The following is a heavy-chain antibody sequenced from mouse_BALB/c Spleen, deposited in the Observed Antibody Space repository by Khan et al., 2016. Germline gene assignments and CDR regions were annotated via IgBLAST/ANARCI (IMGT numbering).Heavy chain of an antibody. CDR3: AIYYDY. V-gene: IGHV9-3*02. CDR1: GYTFTNYG. Sequence: QVQLQQSGPELKKPGETVKISCKASGYTFTNYGMNWVKQAPGKGLKWMGWINTNTGEPTYAEEFKGRFAFSLDTSASTAYLQINNLKNEDTATYFCAIYYDYWGQGTTLTVSS. CDR2: INTNTGEP. J-gene: IGHJ2*01.